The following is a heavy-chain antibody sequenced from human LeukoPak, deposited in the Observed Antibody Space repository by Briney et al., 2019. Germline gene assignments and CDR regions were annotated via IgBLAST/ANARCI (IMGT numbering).Heavy chain of an antibody. CDR3: ARHKPPGRITRNYYFDY. V-gene: IGHV4-34*01. J-gene: IGHJ4*02. D-gene: IGHD1-14*01. CDR1: GGSFSGYY. Sequence: SETLSLTCAVYGGSFSGYYWSWIRQPPGKGLEWIGEINHSGSTNYNPSLKSRVTISVDTSKNQFSLKLSSVTAADTAVYYCARHKPPGRITRNYYFDYWGQGTLVTVSS. CDR2: INHSGST.